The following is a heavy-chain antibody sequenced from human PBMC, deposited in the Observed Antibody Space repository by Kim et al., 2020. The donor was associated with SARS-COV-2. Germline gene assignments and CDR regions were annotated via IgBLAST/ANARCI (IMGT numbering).Heavy chain of an antibody. Sequence: GESLKISCTGSGFTFNNAWMSWVRQAPGKGLEWIGRIKSKTDGGTADYAAFVKGRFNVYRDDSINTLYLYINNLKTEDTAFYYCIVAAAGNWGYFFHYWGQGTLVTVSS. D-gene: IGHD6-13*01. CDR1: GFTFNNAW. J-gene: IGHJ4*02. V-gene: IGHV3-15*01. CDR2: IKSKTDGGTA. CDR3: IVAAAGNWGYFFHY.